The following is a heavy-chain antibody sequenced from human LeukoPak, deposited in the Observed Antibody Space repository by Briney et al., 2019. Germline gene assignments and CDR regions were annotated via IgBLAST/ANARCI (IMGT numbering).Heavy chain of an antibody. Sequence: ASVKVSCKASGYTFTSYYMHWVRQAPGQGLEWMGIINPSGGSTSYAQKFQGRVTMTRDTSTSTVYMELSSLRSEDTAVYYCARDPSSALLAYCGGDCYSGYWGQGTLVTVSS. CDR3: ARDPSSALLAYCGGDCYSGY. D-gene: IGHD2-21*02. J-gene: IGHJ4*02. V-gene: IGHV1-46*01. CDR2: INPSGGST. CDR1: GYTFTSYY.